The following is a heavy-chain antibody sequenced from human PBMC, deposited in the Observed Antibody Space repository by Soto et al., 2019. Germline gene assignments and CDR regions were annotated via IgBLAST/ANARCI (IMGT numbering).Heavy chain of an antibody. CDR1: GFTFSDYY. D-gene: IGHD2-2*03. V-gene: IGHV3-11*01. CDR2: ISSSGTTI. J-gene: IGHJ5*02. Sequence: GGSLRLSCAASGFTFSDYYMSWIRQAPGKGLEWASFISSSGTTIYYADSVKGRFTLSRDNAKNSLYLQMNSLRAEDTAGYYCARVDPPAKSWGQGTLVTVSS. CDR3: ARVDPPAKS.